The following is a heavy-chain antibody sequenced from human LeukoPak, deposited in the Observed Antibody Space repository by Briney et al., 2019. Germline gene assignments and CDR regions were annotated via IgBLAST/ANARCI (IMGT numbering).Heavy chain of an antibody. J-gene: IGHJ3*02. V-gene: IGHV4-39*07. D-gene: IGHD2-21*01. CDR1: GGSISSSSYY. CDR2: IYYSGST. Sequence: SETLSLTCTVSGGSISSSSYYWGWIRQPPGKGLEWIGSIYYSGSTYYNPSLKSRVTISVDTSKNQFSLKLNSVTAADTAVYYCARAVGDNRAFDIWGQGTVVTVSS. CDR3: ARAVGDNRAFDI.